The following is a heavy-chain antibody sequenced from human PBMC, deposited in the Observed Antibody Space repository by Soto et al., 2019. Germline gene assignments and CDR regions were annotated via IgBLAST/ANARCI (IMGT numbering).Heavy chain of an antibody. CDR1: GGSISSSNW. D-gene: IGHD1-26*01. CDR3: ASVIVGATHFQDY. Sequence: SETLSLTCAVSGGSISSSNWWSWVRQPPGKGLEWIGEIYHSGSTNYNPSLKSRVTISVDKSKNQFSLKLSSVTAADTAVYYCASVIVGATHFQDYWGQGTLVTVS. V-gene: IGHV4-4*02. CDR2: IYHSGST. J-gene: IGHJ4*02.